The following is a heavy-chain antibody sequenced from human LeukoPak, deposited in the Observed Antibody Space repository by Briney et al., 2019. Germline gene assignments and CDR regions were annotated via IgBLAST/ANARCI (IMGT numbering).Heavy chain of an antibody. CDR3: ARDNFGVVDY. J-gene: IGHJ4*02. CDR1: GGTFSSYA. CDR2: IIPIFGIA. Sequence: ASVKVSCKASGGTFSSYAISWVRQAPGQGLEWMGRIIPIFGIAYYAQKFQGRVTITADKSTSTAYMELSSLRSEDTAVYYCARDNFGVVDYWGQGTLVTVSS. V-gene: IGHV1-69*04. D-gene: IGHD3-3*01.